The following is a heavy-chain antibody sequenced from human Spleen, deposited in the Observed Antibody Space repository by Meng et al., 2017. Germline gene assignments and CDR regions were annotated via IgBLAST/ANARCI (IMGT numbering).Heavy chain of an antibody. CDR2: IKSKTDGGTT. CDR3: TTDEFLQWLVQYPSSDY. D-gene: IGHD6-19*01. J-gene: IGHJ4*02. Sequence: GGSLRLSCAASGFTFSNAWMSWVRQAPGMGLEWVGRIKSKTDGGTTDYAAPVKGRFTISRDDSKNTLYLQMNSLKTEDTAVYYCTTDEFLQWLVQYPSSDYWGQGTLVTVSS. V-gene: IGHV3-15*01. CDR1: GFTFSNAW.